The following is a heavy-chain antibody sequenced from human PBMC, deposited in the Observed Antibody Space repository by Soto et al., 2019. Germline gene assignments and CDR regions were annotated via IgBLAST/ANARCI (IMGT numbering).Heavy chain of an antibody. V-gene: IGHV3-33*01. CDR3: ARDRAPSAGRFYYYYGMDV. J-gene: IGHJ6*02. CDR1: GFTFSSYG. CDR2: IWYDGSNK. Sequence: GGSLRLSCAASGFTFSSYGMHWVRQAPGKGLEWVAVIWYDGSNKYYADSVKGRFTISRDNSKNTLYLQMNSLRAEDTAVYYCARDRAPSAGRFYYYYGMDVWGQGTTVTVSS. D-gene: IGHD6-13*01.